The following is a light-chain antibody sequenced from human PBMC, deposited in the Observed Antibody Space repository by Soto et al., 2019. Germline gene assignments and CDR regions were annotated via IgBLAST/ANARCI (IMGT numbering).Light chain of an antibody. Sequence: EIVLTQSPGTLSLSPGERATLSCRASQRVSSNYLAWYQQKPGQAPRLLIYGASSRATGIPDRFSGSGSGTDFTLTISRLEPEDFAVYYCQRYGTSPLTFGGGTKVEIK. V-gene: IGKV3-20*01. CDR2: GAS. CDR3: QRYGTSPLT. J-gene: IGKJ4*01. CDR1: QRVSSNY.